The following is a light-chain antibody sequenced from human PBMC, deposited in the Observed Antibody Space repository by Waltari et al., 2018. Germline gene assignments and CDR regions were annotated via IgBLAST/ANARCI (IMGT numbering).Light chain of an antibody. Sequence: EIALTQSPGTLSLSQGERATLSCRASKSVSSSYLAWYQQKPGQAPRLLIYGTSSRATGIPDRFSGSGSGTDFTLTISRLEPEDFAVYYCQQYGSSPLTFGGGTKVEIK. CDR2: GTS. CDR1: KSVSSSY. CDR3: QQYGSSPLT. V-gene: IGKV3-20*01. J-gene: IGKJ4*01.